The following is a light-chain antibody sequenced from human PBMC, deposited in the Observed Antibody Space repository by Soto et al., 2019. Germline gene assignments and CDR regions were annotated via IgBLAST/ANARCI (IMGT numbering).Light chain of an antibody. V-gene: IGKV3-15*01. CDR3: QQYNNWLTWT. CDR1: QTISTN. Sequence: EILMTQSPRTLSLSPGERATLSCRASQTISTNLAWYQQRTGQAPRLLIYDTSTRATGVPARFSGSGSGTEFTLTISSLQSEDFAVYYCQQYNNWLTWTFGQGTKVDIK. CDR2: DTS. J-gene: IGKJ1*01.